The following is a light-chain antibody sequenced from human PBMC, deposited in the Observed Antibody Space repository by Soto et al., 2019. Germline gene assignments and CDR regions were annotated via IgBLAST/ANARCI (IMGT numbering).Light chain of an antibody. Sequence: EIVLTQSPATLSLSPGERATLSCRASQSVSSYLAWYQQKPSQAPRLLIYDASNRATGIPARFSGSGSGTDFTLTFSSLEPEDFAVYYCQQRSNRPWTFGQGTKVDIK. V-gene: IGKV3-11*01. CDR2: DAS. CDR3: QQRSNRPWT. CDR1: QSVSSY. J-gene: IGKJ1*01.